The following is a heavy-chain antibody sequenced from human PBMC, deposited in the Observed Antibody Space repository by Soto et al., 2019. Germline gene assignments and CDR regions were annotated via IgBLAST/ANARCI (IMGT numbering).Heavy chain of an antibody. CDR2: ISYDGSNK. D-gene: IGHD3-10*01. CDR1: GFTFSSYA. CDR3: ARASSILWFGELFPFDY. Sequence: HPGGSLRLSCAASGFTFSSYAMHWVRQAPGKGLEWVAVISYDGSNKYYADSVKGRFTISRDNSKNTLYLQMNSLRAEDTAVYYCARASSILWFGELFPFDYWGQGTLVTVSS. J-gene: IGHJ4*02. V-gene: IGHV3-30-3*01.